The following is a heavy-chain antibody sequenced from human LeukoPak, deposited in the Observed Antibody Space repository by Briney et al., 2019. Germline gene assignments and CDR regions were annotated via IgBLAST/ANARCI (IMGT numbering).Heavy chain of an antibody. V-gene: IGHV3-48*03. CDR2: ISSSGSTI. CDR1: GFTFSSYE. CDR3: ARNGGIFGVVTNFDI. Sequence: PGGSLRLSCAASGFTFSSYEMNWVRQAPGKGLEWVSYISSSGSTIYYADSVKGRFTISRDNAQNSLYLQMNSLRAEDTAVYYCARNGGIFGVVTNFDIWGQGTMVTVSS. D-gene: IGHD3-3*01. J-gene: IGHJ3*02.